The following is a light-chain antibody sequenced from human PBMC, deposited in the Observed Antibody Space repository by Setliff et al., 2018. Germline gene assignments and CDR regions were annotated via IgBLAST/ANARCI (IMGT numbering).Light chain of an antibody. CDR1: SRDVGGFNF. Sequence: QSVLTQPPSASGSPGQPVAISCTGTSRDVGGFNFVAWYHQHPGKAPKLIVYEVSKRPSGVPDRCAGSKSGNAASLTVAGLQAEDEADYYCSSYAGNYIYVFGSGTKVTVL. V-gene: IGLV2-8*01. J-gene: IGLJ1*01. CDR3: SSYAGNYIYV. CDR2: EVS.